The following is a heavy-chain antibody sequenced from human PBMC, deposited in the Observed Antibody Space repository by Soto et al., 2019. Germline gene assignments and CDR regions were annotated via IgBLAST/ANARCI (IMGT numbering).Heavy chain of an antibody. J-gene: IGHJ4*02. V-gene: IGHV4-34*01. CDR1: GGSFSPYY. CDR2: TDESGGI. Sequence: QVQLQQWGTGLLKSSETLSLNCAVYGGSFSPYYWSWVRQPPGKGLEWIGETDESGGIYYNPSLKSRVTVSLDTSKKQFSLEVKSVTAADTAVYYCAIGRCGNKYWGQGTLVTVSS. D-gene: IGHD1-1*01. CDR3: AIGRCGNKY.